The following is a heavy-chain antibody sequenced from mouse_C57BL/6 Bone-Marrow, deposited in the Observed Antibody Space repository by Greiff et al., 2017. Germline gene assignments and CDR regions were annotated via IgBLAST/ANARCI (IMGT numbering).Heavy chain of an antibody. CDR2: ISDGGSYT. CDR1: GFTFSSYA. CDR3: ARDDYAMDY. V-gene: IGHV5-4*01. J-gene: IGHJ4*01. Sequence: EVQLQESGEGLVKPGGSLKLSCAASGFTFSSYAMSWVRQTPEKRLEWVATISDGGSYTYYPDNVKGRFTISRANAKNNLYLQMSHLKSEDTAMYYCARDDYAMDYWGQGTSVTVSS.